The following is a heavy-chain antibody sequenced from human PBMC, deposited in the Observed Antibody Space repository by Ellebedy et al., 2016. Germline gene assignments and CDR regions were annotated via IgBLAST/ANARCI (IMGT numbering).Heavy chain of an antibody. CDR3: AGGYYYDSSGYYGSDYYYGMDV. Sequence: GGSLRLSCAASGFTFSSYSMNWIRQAPGKGLEWVSYISSSSSYTNYAYSVKGRFTISRDNAKNSLYLQMNSLKAEDTAVYYCAGGYYYDSSGYYGSDYYYGMDVWGQGTTVTVSS. D-gene: IGHD3-22*01. CDR2: ISSSSSYT. V-gene: IGHV3-21*05. CDR1: GFTFSSYS. J-gene: IGHJ6*02.